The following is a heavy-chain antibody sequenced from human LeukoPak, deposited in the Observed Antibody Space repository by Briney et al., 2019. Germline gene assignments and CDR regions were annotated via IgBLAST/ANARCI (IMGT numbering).Heavy chain of an antibody. CDR3: ARVAIAARGYYFDY. CDR2: IYYTGST. CDR1: GGSISSCY. J-gene: IGHJ4*02. Sequence: SETLSLTCTVSGGSISSCYWSWIRQPPGKGLEWIGYIYYTGSTNYNPSLKSRVTMSVDTSKNQFSLIVISVTAADTAVYYCARVAIAARGYYFDYWGQGTLVTVSS. V-gene: IGHV4-59*01. D-gene: IGHD6-6*01.